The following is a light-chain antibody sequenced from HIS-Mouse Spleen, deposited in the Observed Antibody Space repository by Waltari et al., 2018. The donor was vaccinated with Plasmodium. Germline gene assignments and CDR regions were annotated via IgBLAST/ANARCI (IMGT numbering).Light chain of an antibody. CDR2: KDS. J-gene: IGLJ3*02. Sequence: SYELTQPPSVSVSPGQTARITCSGDALPKKSAYWYQQKQGQAPVLVIYKDSERPSGIPERFSGSSSGTTVTLTISGVQAEDEADYYCQSADSSGTPNWVFGGGTKLTVL. V-gene: IGLV3-25*03. CDR1: ALPKKS. CDR3: QSADSSGTPNWV.